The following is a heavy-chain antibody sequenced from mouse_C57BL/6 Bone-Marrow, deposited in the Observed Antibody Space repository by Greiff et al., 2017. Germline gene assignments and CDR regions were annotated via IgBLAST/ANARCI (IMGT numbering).Heavy chain of an antibody. CDR2: ISDGGSYT. J-gene: IGHJ1*03. Sequence: EVKLMESGGGLVKPGGSLKLSCAASGFTFSSYAMSWVRQTPEKRLEWVATISDGGSYTYYPDNVKGRFTISRDNAKNNLYLQMSHLKSEDTAMYYCAREDWDEGYFDVWGTGTTGTVSS. V-gene: IGHV5-4*01. CDR3: AREDWDEGYFDV. CDR1: GFTFSSYA. D-gene: IGHD4-1*01.